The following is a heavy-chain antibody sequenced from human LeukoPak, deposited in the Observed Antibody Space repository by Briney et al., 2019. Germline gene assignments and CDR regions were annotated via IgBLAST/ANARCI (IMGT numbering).Heavy chain of an antibody. D-gene: IGHD2-2*02. J-gene: IGHJ6*03. Sequence: SVKVSCKASGGTFSSYAISWVRQAPGQGLEWMGGIIPIFGTANYAQKFQGRVTITADESTSTAYMELSSLRSEDTAVYYCARDVLHDCSSTSCYNNYMDVWGKGTTVTVSS. CDR3: ARDVLHDCSSTSCYNNYMDV. CDR1: GGTFSSYA. V-gene: IGHV1-69*13. CDR2: IIPIFGTA.